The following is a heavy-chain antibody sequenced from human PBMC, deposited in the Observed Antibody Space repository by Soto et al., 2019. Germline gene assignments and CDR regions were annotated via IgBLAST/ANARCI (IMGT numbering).Heavy chain of an antibody. J-gene: IGHJ6*02. CDR2: INPSGGST. D-gene: IGHD6-13*01. Sequence: QVQLVQSGAEVKKPGASVKVSCKASGYTFTSYYMHWVRQAPGQGLEWMGIINPSGGSTSYAQKCQGRVTMTRDTSTSTVYMELSSLRSEDTAVYYCAREGIAAAGTFLKVYYYYGMDVWGQGTTVTVSS. CDR1: GYTFTSYY. V-gene: IGHV1-46*01. CDR3: AREGIAAAGTFLKVYYYYGMDV.